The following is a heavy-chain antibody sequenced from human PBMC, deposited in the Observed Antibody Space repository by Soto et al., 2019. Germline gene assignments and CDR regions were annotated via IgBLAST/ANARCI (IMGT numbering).Heavy chain of an antibody. CDR3: AKDRESGSYEPFDY. CDR1: GYTFSGYY. Sequence: ASVKVSCKASGYTFSGYYIHWLRQAPGQGLEWMGWINPNSGGTNYAQKFQDRVTLTTETSTSTAYMELRSLRSDDTAVYYCAKDRESGSYEPFDYWGQGTLVTVS. D-gene: IGHD1-26*01. CDR2: INPNSGGT. J-gene: IGHJ4*02. V-gene: IGHV1-2*02.